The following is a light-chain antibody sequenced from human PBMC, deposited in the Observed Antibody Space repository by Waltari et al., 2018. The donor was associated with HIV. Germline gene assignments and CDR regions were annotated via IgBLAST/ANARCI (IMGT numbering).Light chain of an antibody. J-gene: IGLJ3*02. CDR2: PTF. Sequence: QFVLTQPPSASGSPVQRVIIPCSASTSDFAGATVTWYQLLPGTAPNLINPTFPGPSGGPDRFCASQSGTSAALDINVLLSEDEGDYFCAAWDDSVKLWVFGGGTKVAVL. CDR1: TSDFAGAT. V-gene: IGLV1-44*01. CDR3: AAWDDSVKLWV.